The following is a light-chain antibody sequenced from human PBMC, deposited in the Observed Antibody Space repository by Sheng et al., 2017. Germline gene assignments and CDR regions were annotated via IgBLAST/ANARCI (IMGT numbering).Light chain of an antibody. CDR1: QGISNY. Sequence: DIQMTQSPSSLSASVGDRVTITCRASQGISNYLAWYQQKPGTAPKLLIYAASTLQSGVPSRFSGSGSGTEFTLTINSLRPEDSATYFCQQGNSFPPTFGQGTKVEIK. CDR2: AAS. CDR3: QQGNSFPPT. V-gene: IGKV1-12*01. J-gene: IGKJ1*01.